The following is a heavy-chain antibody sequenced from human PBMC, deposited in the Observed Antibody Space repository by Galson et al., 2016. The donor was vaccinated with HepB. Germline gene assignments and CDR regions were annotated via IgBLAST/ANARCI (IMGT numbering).Heavy chain of an antibody. CDR2: MWADGVKK. J-gene: IGHJ4*02. V-gene: IGHV3-33*08. D-gene: IGHD3-22*01. CDR1: GFTFSSYA. CDR3: AGVDEGYYYLIDY. Sequence: SLRLSCAASGFTFSSYAMSWVRQAPGKGLEWVAVMWADGVKKYCADSVKGRFTISRDTSKNTVYLQMNSLRAEDTAVYFCAGVDEGYYYLIDYWGQGTLVTVSS.